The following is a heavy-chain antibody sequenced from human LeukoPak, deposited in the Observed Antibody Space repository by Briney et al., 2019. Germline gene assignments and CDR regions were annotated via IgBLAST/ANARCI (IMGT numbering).Heavy chain of an antibody. CDR2: INHSGST. V-gene: IGHV4-34*01. CDR3: ARGPLVYGSGSYFPYYFDY. CDR1: GGSFSGYY. J-gene: IGHJ4*02. D-gene: IGHD3-10*01. Sequence: SEPLSLTCAVYGGSFSGYYWSWIRQPPGKGLEWIGEINHSGSTNYNPSLKSRVTISVDTSKNQFSLKLSSVTAADTAVYYCARGPLVYGSGSYFPYYFDYWGQGTLVTVSS.